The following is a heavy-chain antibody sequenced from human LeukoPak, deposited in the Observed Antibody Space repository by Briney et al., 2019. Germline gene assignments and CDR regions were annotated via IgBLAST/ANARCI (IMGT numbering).Heavy chain of an antibody. CDR3: AKTRPLDSSSWSHGDY. V-gene: IGHV3-23*01. Sequence: GGSLRLSCAASGFTFSSYAMSWVRQAPGKGLEWVSAISGSGDSTYYGDSVKGRFTVSRDNSKNTLYLQMNSLRAEDTAVYYCAKTRPLDSSSWSHGDYWGQGTLVTVSS. J-gene: IGHJ4*02. CDR1: GFTFSSYA. D-gene: IGHD6-13*01. CDR2: ISGSGDST.